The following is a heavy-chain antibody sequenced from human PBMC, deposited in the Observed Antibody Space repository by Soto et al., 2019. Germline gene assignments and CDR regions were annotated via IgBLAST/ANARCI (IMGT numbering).Heavy chain of an antibody. Sequence: SETLSLTCTVSGDSIRSGGHYWTWIRQHPGKGLEYIGYIHYSGSTYYNPSLRSRVIISVDASKNQFSLKLSSVTAADTAVYYCARGPVYYSDSGTYKGDTLDPWGQGTLVTVSS. CDR1: GDSIRSGGHY. V-gene: IGHV4-31*03. CDR2: IHYSGST. J-gene: IGHJ5*02. D-gene: IGHD3-10*01. CDR3: ARGPVYYSDSGTYKGDTLDP.